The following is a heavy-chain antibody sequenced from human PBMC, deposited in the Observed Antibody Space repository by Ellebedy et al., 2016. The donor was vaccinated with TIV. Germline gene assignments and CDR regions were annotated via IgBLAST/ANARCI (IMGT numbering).Heavy chain of an antibody. CDR2: IYYDRSA. Sequence: GSLRLSCTVSGDNIFTSGDFRYWAWIRQPPGKGLEWIGSIYYDRSAVYNMSLKSRVTISVDTSKNQFSLKLSSVTAADTAVYYCARDSTSVRFDPWGQGTLVTVSS. V-gene: IGHV4-39*07. D-gene: IGHD2-2*01. CDR1: GDNIFTSGDFRY. J-gene: IGHJ5*02. CDR3: ARDSTSVRFDP.